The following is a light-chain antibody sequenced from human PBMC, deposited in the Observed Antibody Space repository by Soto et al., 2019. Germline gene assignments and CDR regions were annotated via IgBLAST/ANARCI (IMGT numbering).Light chain of an antibody. CDR1: SSDVGGYNY. CDR3: RAYAGSDSYV. CDR2: DFS. J-gene: IGLJ1*01. Sequence: QSALTQPRSVSGSPGQSVTISCTGTSSDVGGYNYVSWYQQHPGKAPKLMIYDFSKRPSGVPDRFSGSKSGNTASLTISGLQAEDEADSSCRAYAGSDSYVFGTGTKLTAL. V-gene: IGLV2-11*01.